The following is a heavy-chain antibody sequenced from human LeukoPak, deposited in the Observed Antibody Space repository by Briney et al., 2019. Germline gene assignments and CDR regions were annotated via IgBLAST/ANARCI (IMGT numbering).Heavy chain of an antibody. V-gene: IGHV3-21*01. CDR3: ARDVRGGFID. J-gene: IGHJ4*02. CDR1: GFTFSSYE. CDR2: ISSSSSYI. D-gene: IGHD3-10*02. Sequence: GGSLRLSCAASGFTFSSYEMNWVRQAPGKGLEWVSSISSSSSYIYYADSVKGRFTISRDNAKNSLYLQMNSLRAEDTAVYYCARDVRGGFIDWGQGTLVTVSS.